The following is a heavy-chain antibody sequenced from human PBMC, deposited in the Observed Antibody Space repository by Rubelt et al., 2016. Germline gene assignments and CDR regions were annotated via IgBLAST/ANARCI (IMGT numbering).Heavy chain of an antibody. CDR1: GFTFSDYV. J-gene: IGHJ4*02. D-gene: IGHD3-10*01. CDR3: ARYYYGSGSPPDY. CDR2: ISLDGSNT. Sequence: QVQLVESGGGVVQPGRSLRLSCAASGFTFSDYVVHWVRQAPGKGLEWVAVISLDGSNTYYTDSVKGRLTISRDNSKNTLYLQMNSRRTEDTAGYYCARYYYGSGSPPDYWGQGTLVTVSS. V-gene: IGHV3-30-3*01.